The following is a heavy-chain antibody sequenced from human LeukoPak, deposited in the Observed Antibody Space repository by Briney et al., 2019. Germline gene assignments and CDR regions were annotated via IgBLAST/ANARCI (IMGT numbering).Heavy chain of an antibody. CDR2: IVGTGDTI. CDR3: ARGLGELDY. D-gene: IGHD4-17*01. V-gene: IGHV3-48*03. J-gene: IGHJ4*02. CDR1: GFIFSSYE. Sequence: GGSLRLSCAASGFIFSSYEMNWVRQAPGKGLEWVSFIVGTGDTIYNAGSVRGRFTISRDNAKNSLYLQMDSLRAEDTAVYYCARGLGELDYWGQGTLVTVSS.